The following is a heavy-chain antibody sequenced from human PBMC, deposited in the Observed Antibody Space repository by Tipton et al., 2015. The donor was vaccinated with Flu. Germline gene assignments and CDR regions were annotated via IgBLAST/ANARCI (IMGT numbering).Heavy chain of an antibody. V-gene: IGHV3-48*03. D-gene: IGHD1-1*01. CDR1: GLTFNTYE. CDR3: TKDKERTTSLLYFDS. CDR2: IDSRGDGD. J-gene: IGHJ4*02. Sequence: SLRLSCVVSGLTFNTYEMNWVRQAPGKGLEWISYIDSRGDGDDYADSVRGRFTISRDNAKNTLHLQMNSLRPEDTAVYYCTKDKERTTSLLYFDSWGQGTLVAVSS.